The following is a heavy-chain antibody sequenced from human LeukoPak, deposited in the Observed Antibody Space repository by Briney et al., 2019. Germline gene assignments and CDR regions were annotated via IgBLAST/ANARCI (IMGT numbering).Heavy chain of an antibody. CDR2: IGTASDT. V-gene: IGHV3-13*01. Sequence: GGSLRLSCAASGFTFSSFDMHWVRQPTGQGLEWVSIIGTASDTYYPGSVEGRFTLSRDNAKNSLYLQMNSLTAGDTAVYYCARGPPRGKYYYMDVWGKGTTVTVYS. J-gene: IGHJ6*03. CDR3: ARGPPRGKYYYMDV. CDR1: GFTFSSFD. D-gene: IGHD1-1*01.